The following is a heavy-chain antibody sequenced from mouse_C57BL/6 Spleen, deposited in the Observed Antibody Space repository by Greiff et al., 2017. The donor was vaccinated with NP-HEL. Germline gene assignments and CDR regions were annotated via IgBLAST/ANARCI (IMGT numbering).Heavy chain of an antibody. D-gene: IGHD2-3*01. J-gene: IGHJ2*01. CDR2: INPNNGGT. Sequence: EVQLQQSGPELVKPGASVKISCKASGYTFTDYYMNWVKQSHGKSLEWIGDINPNNGGTSYNQQFKGKATLTVDKSSSTAYMELRSLTSEDSAVYYCARAEDGYYDFDYWGQGTTLTVSS. CDR1: GYTFTDYY. V-gene: IGHV1-26*01. CDR3: ARAEDGYYDFDY.